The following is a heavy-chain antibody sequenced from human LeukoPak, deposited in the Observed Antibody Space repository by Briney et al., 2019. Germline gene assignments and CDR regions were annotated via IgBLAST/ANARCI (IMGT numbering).Heavy chain of an antibody. D-gene: IGHD1-26*01. J-gene: IGHJ4*02. Sequence: ETLSLTCTVSGGSISSYYWSWIRQPPGKGLEWISAISGSDSSTYYVDSVKGRFTVSRDNSKNTLYLQMNSLRAEDTAVYYCAKSTAGKYSGSYYLDYWGQGTLVTVSS. CDR2: ISGSDSST. V-gene: IGHV3-23*01. CDR1: GGSISSYY. CDR3: AKSTAGKYSGSYYLDY.